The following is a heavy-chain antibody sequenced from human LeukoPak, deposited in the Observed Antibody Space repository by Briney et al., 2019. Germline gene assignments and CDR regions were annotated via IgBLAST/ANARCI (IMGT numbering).Heavy chain of an antibody. CDR1: GFTFSSYS. Sequence: PGGSLRLSCAASGFTFSSYSMNWVRQAPGKGLEWVSSISSSSSYIYYADSVKGRFTISRDNAKNSLYLQMNSLRAEDTAVYYCARVVLAVDSYWYFDLWGRGTLVTVSS. CDR2: ISSSSSYI. CDR3: ARVVLAVDSYWYFDL. V-gene: IGHV3-21*01. J-gene: IGHJ2*01. D-gene: IGHD3-3*02.